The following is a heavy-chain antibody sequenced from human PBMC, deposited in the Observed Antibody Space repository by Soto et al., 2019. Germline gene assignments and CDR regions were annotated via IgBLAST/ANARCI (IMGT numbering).Heavy chain of an antibody. Sequence: GGSLRLSCAASGFTFSSYGMHWVRQAPGKGLEWVAVIWDDGSNKYYADSVKGRFTISRDNSKNTLYLQMNSLRAEDTAVYYCAREAPMTYYYDSSGFDYWGQGTLVTVSS. D-gene: IGHD3-22*01. V-gene: IGHV3-33*01. J-gene: IGHJ4*02. CDR3: AREAPMTYYYDSSGFDY. CDR1: GFTFSSYG. CDR2: IWDDGSNK.